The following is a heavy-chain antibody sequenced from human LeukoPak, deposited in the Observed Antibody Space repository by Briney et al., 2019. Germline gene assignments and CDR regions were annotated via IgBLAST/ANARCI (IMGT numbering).Heavy chain of an antibody. V-gene: IGHV3-74*01. J-gene: IGHJ4*02. CDR1: GFTFSSYW. D-gene: IGHD4-11*01. CDR2: INTGGSST. Sequence: GGSLRLSCAASGFTFSSYWMHWGRHVPGKGLVWVSRINTGGSSTTYADSVKGRFTISRDKAKNTLYLQMNRRRAEDTAVYYCARVGVDYSSDYWGQGILVTVSS. CDR3: ARVGVDYSSDY.